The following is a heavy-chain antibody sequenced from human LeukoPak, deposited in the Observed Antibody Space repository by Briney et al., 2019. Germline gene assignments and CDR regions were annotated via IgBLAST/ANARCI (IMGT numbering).Heavy chain of an antibody. V-gene: IGHV3-7*03. CDR1: GFTFSSYW. CDR2: IMQDGSEK. J-gene: IGHJ4*02. CDR3: VRGLRGRFFDWSPLGY. D-gene: IGHD3-9*01. Sequence: GGSLRLSCAASGFTFSSYWMSWVRQAPGKGLEWVANIMQDGSEKYYVDSVKGRFTISRDNAKNSLYLQMNSLRAEDTAVYHCVRGLRGRFFDWSPLGYWGQGTLVTVSS.